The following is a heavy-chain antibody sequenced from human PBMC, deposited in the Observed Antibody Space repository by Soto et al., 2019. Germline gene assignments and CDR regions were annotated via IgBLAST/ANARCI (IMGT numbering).Heavy chain of an antibody. D-gene: IGHD3-22*01. CDR2: ISAYNGNT. CDR3: ARGHYYDSSGDYMDV. J-gene: IGHJ6*02. Sequence: ASVKVSCKASGYTFTSYGISWARQAPGQGLEWMGWISAYNGNTNYAQKLQGRVTMTTDTSTSTAYMELRSLRSDDTAVYYCARGHYYDSSGDYMDVWGQGTTVTVSS. V-gene: IGHV1-18*01. CDR1: GYTFTSYG.